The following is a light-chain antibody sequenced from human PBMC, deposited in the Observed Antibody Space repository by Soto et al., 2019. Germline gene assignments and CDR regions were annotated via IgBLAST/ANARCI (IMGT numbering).Light chain of an antibody. CDR1: QSISTW. J-gene: IGKJ4*01. Sequence: DIQLTQSPSTLSASVGDRVSITCRASQSISTWLAWYQQKPGKAPKLLIFDASSLESRVSSRFSGRGSGTQFTLTISSLQPDDFAVYYCQQYSVWPLTFGGGTKVEIK. CDR3: QQYSVWPLT. V-gene: IGKV1-5*01. CDR2: DAS.